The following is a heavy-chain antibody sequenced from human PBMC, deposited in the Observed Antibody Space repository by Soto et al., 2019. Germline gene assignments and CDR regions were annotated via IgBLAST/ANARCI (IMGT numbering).Heavy chain of an antibody. CDR3: VKEGALRLFPRDFDI. V-gene: IGHV3-48*02. CDR1: GFTFSNYS. Sequence: GGSLRLSCAASGFTFSNYSMNWVRQAPGKGQEWVSYISSSSSSIYYADSVKGRFTVSRDNAKNSLYLQMNSLRDEDTAVYYCVKEGALRLFPRDFDIWGQGTMVTVS. J-gene: IGHJ3*02. D-gene: IGHD6-25*01. CDR2: ISSSSSSI.